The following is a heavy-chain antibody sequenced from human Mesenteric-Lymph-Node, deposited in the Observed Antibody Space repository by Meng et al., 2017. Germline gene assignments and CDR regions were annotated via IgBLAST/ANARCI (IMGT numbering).Heavy chain of an antibody. CDR2: IYHSGST. V-gene: IGHV4-38-2*02. D-gene: IGHD6-19*01. CDR3: TRAGGEGYSSGWYGDYYYGMDV. Sequence: SETLSLTCTVSGYSISSGYYWGWIRQPPGKGLEWIGSIYHSGSTYYNPSLKSRVTISVDTSKNQFSLKLSSVTAADTAVYYCTRAGGEGYSSGWYGDYYYGMDVWGQGTTVTVSS. J-gene: IGHJ6*02. CDR1: GYSISSGYY.